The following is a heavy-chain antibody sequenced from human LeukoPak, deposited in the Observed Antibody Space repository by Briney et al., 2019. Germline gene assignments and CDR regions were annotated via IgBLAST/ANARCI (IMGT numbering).Heavy chain of an antibody. V-gene: IGHV3-30*04. Sequence: PGGSLRLSCAASGFTFSSYAMHWVRQAPGKGLEWVAVISYDGSNKYYADSVKGRFTISRDNSKNTLYLQMNSLRAEDTAVYYCARESADTGDFDYWGQGTLVTVSS. CDR2: ISYDGSNK. CDR1: GFTFSSYA. D-gene: IGHD7-27*01. CDR3: ARESADTGDFDY. J-gene: IGHJ4*02.